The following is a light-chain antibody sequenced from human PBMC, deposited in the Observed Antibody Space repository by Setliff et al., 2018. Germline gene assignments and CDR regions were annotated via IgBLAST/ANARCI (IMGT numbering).Light chain of an antibody. V-gene: IGKV3-11*01. CDR1: QPINRY. CDR2: DAS. CDR3: QQRNNWPLT. Sequence: EVVLTQSPATLSFSPGESATLSCRASQPINRYIAWYQQKPGQAPRLLIYDASTRATGTPARFSGSGSETDFTLTISSLEPGDFAIYYCQQRNNWPLTFGGGTKVDIK. J-gene: IGKJ4*01.